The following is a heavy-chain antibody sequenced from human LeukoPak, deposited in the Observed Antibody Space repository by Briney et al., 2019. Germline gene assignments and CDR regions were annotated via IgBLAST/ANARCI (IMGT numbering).Heavy chain of an antibody. Sequence: GGSLRLSCAASGFTFNTYWMSWVRQAPGKGLEWVANIKQDGSEKYYVESVKGRFFISRDNSKNTLYLQMNSLRAEDTAVYYCAKDPTTYYDSSGYGRYNWFDPWGQGTLVTVSS. CDR3: AKDPTTYYDSSGYGRYNWFDP. J-gene: IGHJ5*02. CDR2: IKQDGSEK. V-gene: IGHV3-7*03. CDR1: GFTFNTYW. D-gene: IGHD3-22*01.